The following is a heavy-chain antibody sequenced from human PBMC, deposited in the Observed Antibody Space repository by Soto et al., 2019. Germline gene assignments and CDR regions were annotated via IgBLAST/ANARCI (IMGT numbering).Heavy chain of an antibody. J-gene: IGHJ4*02. D-gene: IGHD4-17*01. CDR3: AKARFPHATTVTTSRTLDY. V-gene: IGHV3-23*01. CDR1: GFTFSSYA. Sequence: GGSLRLSCAASGFTFSSYAMSWVRQAPGKGLEWVSAISGSGGSTYYADSVKGRFTISRDNSKNTLYLQMNSLRAEDTAVYYCAKARFPHATTVTTSRTLDYWGQGTLVTVSS. CDR2: ISGSGGST.